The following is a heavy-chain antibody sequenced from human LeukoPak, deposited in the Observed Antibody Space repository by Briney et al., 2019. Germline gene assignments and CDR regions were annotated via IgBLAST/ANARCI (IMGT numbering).Heavy chain of an antibody. D-gene: IGHD5/OR15-5a*01. Sequence: PGGSLRLSCAASGFSFSNDAMTWVRQAPGKGLEWVSTVTGSDDTTYYTDSVKGRFTISRDHSKNMLHLQMNSLRVEDTAIYYLAKGPQFYSVSHRAYWAQGPLATVS. J-gene: IGHJ4*02. CDR2: VTGSDDTT. V-gene: IGHV3-23*01. CDR1: GFSFSNDA. CDR3: AKGPQFYSVSHRAY.